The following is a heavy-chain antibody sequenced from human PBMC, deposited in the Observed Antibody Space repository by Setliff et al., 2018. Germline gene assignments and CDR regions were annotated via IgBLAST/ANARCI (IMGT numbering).Heavy chain of an antibody. J-gene: IGHJ4*02. Sequence: PSETLSLTCTVSGGSISSGGYYWSWIRQHPGKGLEWIGYIYYSGSTYYNPSLRSRVTISVDTSKNQFSLKLSSVTAADTAVYYCASVVEDYYDSSGYFLPSYYFDYWGQGTLVTVS. CDR3: ASVVEDYYDSSGYFLPSYYFDY. CDR2: IYYSGST. CDR1: GGSISSGGYY. V-gene: IGHV4-31*02. D-gene: IGHD3-22*01.